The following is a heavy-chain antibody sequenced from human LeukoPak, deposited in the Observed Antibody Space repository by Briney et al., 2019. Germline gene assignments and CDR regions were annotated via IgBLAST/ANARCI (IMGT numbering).Heavy chain of an antibody. V-gene: IGHV4-59*01. CDR3: ARAPGGNPTTHYFDY. CDR1: GFTFNDYY. D-gene: IGHD1-14*01. J-gene: IGHJ4*02. Sequence: GSLRLSCAASGFTFNDYYMSWIRQPPGKGLEWIGYIYYSGNTNYNPSLKSRVTISVDTSKNQFSLNLSSVTAADTAVYYCARAPGGNPTTHYFDYWGQGTLVTVSS. CDR2: IYYSGNT.